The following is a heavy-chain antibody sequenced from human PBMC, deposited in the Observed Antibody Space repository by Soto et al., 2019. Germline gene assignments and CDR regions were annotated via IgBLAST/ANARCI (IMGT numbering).Heavy chain of an antibody. CDR2: IIPIFGTA. V-gene: IGHV1-69*12. CDR1: GGTFSSYA. CDR3: ARQEYCSGGSCYFWWYFDL. Sequence: QVQLVQSGAEVKKPGSSVKVSCKASGGTFSSYAISWVRQAPGQGLEWMGGIIPIFGTANYAQKFQGRVTISGDASTRTAYMELCSLRSGDRAVYYCARQEYCSGGSCYFWWYFDLWGRGTLVTVSS. D-gene: IGHD2-15*01. J-gene: IGHJ2*01.